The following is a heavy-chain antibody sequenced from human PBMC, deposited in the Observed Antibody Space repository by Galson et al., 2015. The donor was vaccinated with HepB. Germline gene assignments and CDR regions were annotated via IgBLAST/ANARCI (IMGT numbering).Heavy chain of an antibody. D-gene: IGHD6-13*01. Sequence: SLRLSCAASGFTFSSYGMHWVRQAPGKGLEWVAFIRYDGSNKYYADSVKGRFTISRDNSKNTLYLQMNSLKAEDTAEYYCARVGLAYSSSWYGGDYWGQGTLVTVSS. CDR3: ARVGLAYSSSWYGGDY. V-gene: IGHV3-33*08. CDR2: IRYDGSNK. CDR1: GFTFSSYG. J-gene: IGHJ4*02.